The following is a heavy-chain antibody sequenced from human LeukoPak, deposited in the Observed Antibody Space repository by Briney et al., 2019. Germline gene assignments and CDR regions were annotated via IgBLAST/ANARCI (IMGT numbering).Heavy chain of an antibody. D-gene: IGHD2-15*01. V-gene: IGHV1-69*04. CDR1: GGTFSSYA. J-gene: IGHJ6*02. CDR3: ARDSMNADIVVVVAATVGMDV. CDR2: IIPILGIA. Sequence: ASVKVSCKASGGTFSSYAISWVRQAPGQGLEWMGRIIPILGIANYAQKFQGRVTITADKPTSTAYMELSSLRSEDTAVYYCARDSMNADIVVVVAATVGMDVWGQGTTVTVSS.